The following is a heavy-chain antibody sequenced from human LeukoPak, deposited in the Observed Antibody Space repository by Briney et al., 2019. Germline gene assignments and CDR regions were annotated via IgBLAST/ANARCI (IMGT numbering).Heavy chain of an antibody. CDR1: GGSFSGYY. V-gene: IGHV4-34*01. J-gene: IGHJ3*02. Sequence: SETLSLTCAVYGGSFSGYYWSWIRQPPGKGLEWIGEINHSGSTNYNPSLKSRVTISVDTSKNQFSLKLSSVTAADTAVYYCARHKYSYDAFDIWGQGTMVTVSS. CDR3: ARHKYSYDAFDI. D-gene: IGHD5-18*01. CDR2: INHSGST.